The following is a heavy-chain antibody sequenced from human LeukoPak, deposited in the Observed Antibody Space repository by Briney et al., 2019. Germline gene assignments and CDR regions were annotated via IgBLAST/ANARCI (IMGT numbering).Heavy chain of an antibody. J-gene: IGHJ4*02. CDR2: FDPEDGET. CDR1: GYTLTELS. CDR3: AREVDYYDSSDYFPLGY. D-gene: IGHD3-22*01. V-gene: IGHV1-24*01. Sequence: ASVKVSCKVSGYTLTELSMHWVRQAPGKGLEWMGGFDPEDGETIYAQKFQGRVTMTEDTSTDTAYMELSSLKSDDTAVYYCAREVDYYDSSDYFPLGYWGRGTLVTVSS.